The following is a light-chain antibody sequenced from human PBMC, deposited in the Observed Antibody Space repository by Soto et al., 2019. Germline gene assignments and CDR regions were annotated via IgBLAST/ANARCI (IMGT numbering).Light chain of an antibody. CDR3: QHYNNWPPYS. J-gene: IGKJ2*03. Sequence: ETVMAQSPDTLSVSPWESATLSCRSSRDVSTNLAWFHQKPGQTPRLVLYGASKRAAGVPSRFSGSGSGTHFTLTISSLQSEDFGVYYCQHYNNWPPYSFGQGTKVDIK. CDR2: GAS. CDR1: RDVSTN. V-gene: IGKV3-15*01.